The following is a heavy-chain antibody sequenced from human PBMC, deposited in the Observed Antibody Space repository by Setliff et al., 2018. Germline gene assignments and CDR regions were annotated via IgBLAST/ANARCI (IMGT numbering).Heavy chain of an antibody. CDR3: ARLALTGYDSSGYYYALDYYYYMDV. CDR1: GITFSTYS. J-gene: IGHJ6*03. V-gene: IGHV3-48*01. D-gene: IGHD3-22*01. CDR2: ISSGSLII. Sequence: PGESLKISCAASGITFSTYSMNWVRQAPGKGPEWVSYISSGSLIIYYADSVKGRFTISRDNAKNSVYLQVNSLRAEDTAVYYCARLALTGYDSSGYYYALDYYYYMDVWGKGTTVTVSS.